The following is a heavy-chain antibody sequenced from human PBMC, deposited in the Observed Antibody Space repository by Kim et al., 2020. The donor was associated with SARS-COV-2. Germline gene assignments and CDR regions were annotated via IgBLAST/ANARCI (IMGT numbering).Heavy chain of an antibody. CDR3: ARAPIAVAGTLPFDY. J-gene: IGHJ4*02. V-gene: IGHV4-61*01. CDR2: IYYSGST. D-gene: IGHD6-19*01. Sequence: SETLSLTCTVSGGSVSSGSYYWSWIRQPPGKGLEWIGYIYYSGSTNYNPSLKSRVTISVDTSKNQFSLKLSSVTAADTAVYYCARAPIAVAGTLPFDYWGQGTLVTVSS. CDR1: GGSVSSGSYY.